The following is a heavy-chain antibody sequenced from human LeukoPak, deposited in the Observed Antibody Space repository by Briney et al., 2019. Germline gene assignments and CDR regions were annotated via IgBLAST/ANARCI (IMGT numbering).Heavy chain of an antibody. Sequence: GGSLRLSCAASGFTFSGSAMHWVRQASGKGLEWVGRIRSKANSYATAYAASVKGRFTISRDDSKNTAYLQMNSLKTEDTAVYYCTRVVYSWFDPWGQGTLVTVSS. V-gene: IGHV3-73*01. CDR1: GFTFSGSA. CDR3: TRVVYSWFDP. D-gene: IGHD6-6*01. CDR2: IRSKANSYAT. J-gene: IGHJ5*02.